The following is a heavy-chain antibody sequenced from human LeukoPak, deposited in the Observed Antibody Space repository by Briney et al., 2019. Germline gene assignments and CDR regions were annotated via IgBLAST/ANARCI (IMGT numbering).Heavy chain of an antibody. CDR1: GYTFTSYG. CDR3: ARYYYDSSGYYNPNWFDP. CDR2: ISAYNGNT. D-gene: IGHD3-22*01. V-gene: IGHV1-18*01. Sequence: VASVKVSCKASGYTFTSYGISWVRQAPGQGLEWMGRISAYNGNTNYAQKLQGRVTMTTDTSTSTAYMELRSLRSDDTAVYYCARYYYDSSGYYNPNWFDPWGQGTLVTVSS. J-gene: IGHJ5*02.